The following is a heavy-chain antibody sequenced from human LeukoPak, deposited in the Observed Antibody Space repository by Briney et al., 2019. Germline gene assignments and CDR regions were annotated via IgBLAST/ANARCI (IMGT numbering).Heavy chain of an antibody. Sequence: GGSLRLSCAASGFTFDDYGMSWVCQAPGKGLEWVSGINWNGGSTDYADSVKGRFTISRDNAKNSLYLQMNSLRAEDTALYYCARVLRFRGFDYWGQGTLVTVSS. J-gene: IGHJ4*02. D-gene: IGHD3-10*01. V-gene: IGHV3-20*04. CDR2: INWNGGST. CDR3: ARVLRFRGFDY. CDR1: GFTFDDYG.